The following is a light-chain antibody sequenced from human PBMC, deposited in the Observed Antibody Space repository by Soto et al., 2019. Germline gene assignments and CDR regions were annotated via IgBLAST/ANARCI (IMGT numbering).Light chain of an antibody. Sequence: AIRMTQSPSSLSASTGDRVTITCRASQGISSYLAWYQQKPGKAPKLLIYAASTLQSGVPSRFSGSGSGTDFTLTISCLQSDDFATYYCQHYYSYPTFGQGTKVEIK. CDR2: AAS. CDR3: QHYYSYPT. J-gene: IGKJ1*01. CDR1: QGISSY. V-gene: IGKV1-8*01.